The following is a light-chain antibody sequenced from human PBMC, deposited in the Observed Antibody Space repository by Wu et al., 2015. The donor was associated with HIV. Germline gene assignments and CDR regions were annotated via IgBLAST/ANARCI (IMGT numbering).Light chain of an antibody. CDR3: QQTFSLPRT. CDR2: AVS. Sequence: DIQMTQSPTSLSAPVGDRVTIACRANQTISNYLNWYQQKSGEAPKLLIFAVSNLQRGVPSRFSANGSGTNFTLIISTLQPEDIATYFCQQTFSLPRTFGQGTKVEIK. CDR1: QTISNY. J-gene: IGKJ4*01. V-gene: IGKV1-39*01.